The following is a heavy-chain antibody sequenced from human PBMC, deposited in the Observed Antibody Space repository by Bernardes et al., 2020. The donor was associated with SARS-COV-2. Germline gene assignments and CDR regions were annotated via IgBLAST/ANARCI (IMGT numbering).Heavy chain of an antibody. Sequence: SRRLLRAASGFTFSSYGLHWVRQAPGTGLEWVAVISYDGSNKYYADSVKGRFTISRDNSKNTLYLQMNSLRAEDTAVYYCAKEGDYVNYYYYGMDVWGQGTTVTVSS. CDR3: AKEGDYVNYYYYGMDV. J-gene: IGHJ6*02. V-gene: IGHV3-30*18. CDR2: ISYDGSNK. CDR1: GFTFSSYG. D-gene: IGHD4-17*01.